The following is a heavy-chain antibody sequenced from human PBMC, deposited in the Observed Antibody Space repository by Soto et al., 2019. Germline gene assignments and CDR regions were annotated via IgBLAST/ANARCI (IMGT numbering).Heavy chain of an antibody. Sequence: TSETLSLTCAVYGGSFSGYYWSWIRQPPGKGLEWIGEINHSGSTNYNPSLKSRVTISVDTSKNQFSLKLSSVTAADTAVYYCARGLLWSIAAAGAYYYMDVWGKGTTVTVSS. CDR3: ARGLLWSIAAAGAYYYMDV. V-gene: IGHV4-34*01. J-gene: IGHJ6*03. CDR1: GGSFSGYY. CDR2: INHSGST. D-gene: IGHD6-13*01.